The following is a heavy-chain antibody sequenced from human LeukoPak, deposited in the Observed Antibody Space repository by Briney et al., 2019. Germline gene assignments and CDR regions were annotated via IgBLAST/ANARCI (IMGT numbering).Heavy chain of an antibody. Sequence: SETLSLTCTVSGGSINSYYWSWIRQPPGKGLEWIGYIYNSGSTNYNPSLQSRVTISVDTTKNQFSLKLSSVTAAVTAVYYCARDASQDFWSGSAFDPWGQGTLVTVS. CDR3: ARDASQDFWSGSAFDP. V-gene: IGHV4-59*01. CDR1: GGSINSYY. CDR2: IYNSGST. D-gene: IGHD3-3*01. J-gene: IGHJ5*02.